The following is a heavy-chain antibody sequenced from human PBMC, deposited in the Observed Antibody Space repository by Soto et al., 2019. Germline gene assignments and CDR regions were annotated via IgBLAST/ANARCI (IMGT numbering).Heavy chain of an antibody. Sequence: ASVKVSCKASGYTFTSYDINWVRQATGQGLEWMGWMNPNSGNTGYAQKFQGRVTMTRNTSISTAYMELSSLRSEDTAVYYCARDEDHVYGDSDDAFDIWGQGTMVTVSS. V-gene: IGHV1-8*01. CDR2: MNPNSGNT. D-gene: IGHD4-17*01. CDR3: ARDEDHVYGDSDDAFDI. CDR1: GYTFTSYD. J-gene: IGHJ3*02.